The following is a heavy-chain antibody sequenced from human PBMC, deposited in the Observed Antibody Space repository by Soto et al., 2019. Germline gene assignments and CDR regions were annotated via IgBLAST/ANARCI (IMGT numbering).Heavy chain of an antibody. J-gene: IGHJ4*02. CDR3: ARGRYGDY. CDR2: ISAHSGNT. D-gene: IGHD1-1*01. CDR1: GYTFTSYG. V-gene: IGHV1-18*01. Sequence: QVHLVQSGAEVKKPGASVKVSCKASGYTFTSYGITWVRQAPGQGLEWMGWISAHSGNTDYAQKLQGRVIVTRDTPTSTAYMELRSLISDDTAVYYCARGRYGDYWGQGALVTVSS.